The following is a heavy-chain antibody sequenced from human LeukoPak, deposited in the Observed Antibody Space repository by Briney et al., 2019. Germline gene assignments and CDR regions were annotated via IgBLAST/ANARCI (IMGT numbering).Heavy chain of an antibody. CDR1: GYTFTSYG. Sequence: ASVKVSCKASGYTFTSYGISWVRQAPGQGLEWMGWISAYNGNTNYAQKLQGRVTMTTDTSTSTAYMELRSLRSDDTAVYYCARVRGWELLDIGLYFDYWGQGTLVTVSS. CDR2: ISAYNGNT. J-gene: IGHJ4*02. V-gene: IGHV1-18*01. CDR3: ARVRGWELLDIGLYFDY. D-gene: IGHD1-26*01.